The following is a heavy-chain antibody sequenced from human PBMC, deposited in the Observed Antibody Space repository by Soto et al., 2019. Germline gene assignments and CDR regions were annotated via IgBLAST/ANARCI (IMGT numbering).Heavy chain of an antibody. CDR3: ARYVWSGYYYYMAF. J-gene: IGHJ6*03. Sequence: ASVKVSCKASGYTFTSYGISWVRQAPGQGLEWMGWISAYNGNTNYAQKLQGRVTMTTDTSTSTAYMELRSLRSDDTAVYYCARYVWSGYYYYMAFWGKGTTVTVSS. CDR1: GYTFTSYG. D-gene: IGHD3-3*01. V-gene: IGHV1-18*01. CDR2: ISAYNGNT.